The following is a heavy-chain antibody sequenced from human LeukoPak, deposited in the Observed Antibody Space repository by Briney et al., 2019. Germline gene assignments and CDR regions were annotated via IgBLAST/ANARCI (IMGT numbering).Heavy chain of an antibody. J-gene: IGHJ4*02. CDR1: GFTFSSYN. D-gene: IGHD4-23*01. CDR2: ISTSSTYI. CDR3: ARGGLGNFD. V-gene: IGHV3-21*01. Sequence: GGSLRLSCAASGFTFSSYNMNWVRQAPGKGLEWVSSISTSSTYIYYADSVRGRFTISRDNAKNSLYLQMNSLRAEDTAVYYCARGGLGNFDWGQGTLVTVSS.